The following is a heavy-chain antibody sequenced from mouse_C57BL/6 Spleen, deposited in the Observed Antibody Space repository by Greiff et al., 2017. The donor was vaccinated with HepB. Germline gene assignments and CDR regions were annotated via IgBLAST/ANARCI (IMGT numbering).Heavy chain of an antibody. CDR1: GYTFTDYE. D-gene: IGHD2-3*01. J-gene: IGHJ1*03. CDR2: IDPETGGT. CDR3: TRYNGYFWYFDV. V-gene: IGHV1-15*01. Sequence: QVQLQQSGAELVRPGASVTLSCKASGYTFTDYEMHWVKQTPVHGLEWIGAIDPETGGTAYNQKFKGKAILTADKSSSPAYMELRSLTSEDSAVYYCTRYNGYFWYFDVWGTGTTVTVSS.